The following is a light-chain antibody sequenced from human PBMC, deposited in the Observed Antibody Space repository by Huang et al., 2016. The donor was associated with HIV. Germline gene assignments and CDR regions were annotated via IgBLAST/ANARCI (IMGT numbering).Light chain of an antibody. V-gene: IGKV1-33*01. CDR2: DAA. Sequence: DIQMTQSPSSLSASIGDRVTITCRASRHINSYLNLYQHRPGKAPKLLIYDAANLEVGVPSRFSGSGSGRNFTLIISSLQPEDFATYYCQQYDSLPRTFGPGTKV. CDR3: QQYDSLPRT. J-gene: IGKJ3*01. CDR1: RHINSY.